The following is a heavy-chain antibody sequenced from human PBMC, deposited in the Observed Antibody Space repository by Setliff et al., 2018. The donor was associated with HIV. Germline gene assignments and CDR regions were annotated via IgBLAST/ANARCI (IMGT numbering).Heavy chain of an antibody. CDR2: IMPNSGAT. CDR1: GFPLTDYY. J-gene: IGHJ5*02. CDR3: SDDTVHLQMKNVKTEDAGVYYCLLHASFDP. Sequence: ASVKVSCKASGFPLTDYYMHWVRQVPGQGLEWMGWIMPNSGATDYSQKFLGRLTMSRDTSLISRTRDRPITTVYMELTRLTSDDTVHLQMKNVKTEDAGVYYCLLHASFDPWGQGTLVTVSS. D-gene: IGHD4-4*01. V-gene: IGHV1-2*02.